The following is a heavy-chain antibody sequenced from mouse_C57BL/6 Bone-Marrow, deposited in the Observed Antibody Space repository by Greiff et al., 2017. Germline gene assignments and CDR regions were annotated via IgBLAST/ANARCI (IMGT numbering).Heavy chain of an antibody. CDR1: GFNIKDDY. CDR2: IDPENGDT. Sequence: VQLQQSGAELVRPGASVKLSCTASGFNIKDDYMPWVKQRPEPGLEWIGWIDPENGDTEYASKFQGKATITADTSSNTAYMQLSSLTAEDTAVYCCTLLTSHAHFYYWGQGTTLTVSS. J-gene: IGHJ2*01. V-gene: IGHV14-4*01. CDR3: TLLTSHAHFYY.